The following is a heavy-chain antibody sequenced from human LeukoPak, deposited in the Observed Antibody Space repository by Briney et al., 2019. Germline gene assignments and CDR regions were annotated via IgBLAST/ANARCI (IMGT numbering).Heavy chain of an antibody. CDR1: GGSISSSSYY. CDR2: IYYSGST. V-gene: IGHV4-39*01. Sequence: SETLSLTCTVSGGSISSSSYYWGWIRQPPGKGLEWIGSIYYSGSTYYNPSLKSRVTISVDTSKNQFSLKLSSVTAADTAVYYCARQVITEWGPYYFDYWGQGTLVTVSS. J-gene: IGHJ4*02. CDR3: ARQVITEWGPYYFDY. D-gene: IGHD3-3*01.